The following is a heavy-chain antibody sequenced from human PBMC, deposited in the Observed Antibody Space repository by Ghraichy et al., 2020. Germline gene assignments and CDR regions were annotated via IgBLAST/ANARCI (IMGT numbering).Heavy chain of an antibody. Sequence: SETLSLTCTVSGGSISSGSYYWSWIRQPAGKGLEWIGRIYTSGSTNYNPSLKSRVTISVDTSKNQFSLKLSSVTAADTAVYYCAGQDGYNLLTFDYWGQGTLVTVSS. V-gene: IGHV4-61*02. CDR1: GGSISSGSYY. J-gene: IGHJ4*02. CDR3: AGQDGYNLLTFDY. CDR2: IYTSGST. D-gene: IGHD5-24*01.